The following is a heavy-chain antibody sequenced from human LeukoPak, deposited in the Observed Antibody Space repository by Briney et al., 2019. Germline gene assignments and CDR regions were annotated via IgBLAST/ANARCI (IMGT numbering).Heavy chain of an antibody. J-gene: IGHJ4*02. CDR2: INLSGGST. D-gene: IGHD3-10*01. V-gene: IGHV1-46*01. CDR3: ARELSGSGNFDY. CDR1: GYTFTTYY. Sequence: ASVKVSCKASGYTFTTYYMHWVRQAPGQGLEWMGTINLSGGSTSYAQRFQGRVTMTRDTSTSTVYMELSSLRSEDTAVYYCARELSGSGNFDYWGQGTPVTVSS.